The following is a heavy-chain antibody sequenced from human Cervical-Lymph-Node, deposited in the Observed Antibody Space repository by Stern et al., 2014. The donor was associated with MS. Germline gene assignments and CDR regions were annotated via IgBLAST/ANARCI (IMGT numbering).Heavy chain of an antibody. J-gene: IGHJ4*02. CDR3: ARGGAVAGSYYYFDY. CDR1: GGSISNGDSY. V-gene: IGHV4-31*03. D-gene: IGHD6-19*01. CDR2: IYYSGST. Sequence: QLQLQESGPGLVKPSQTLSLTCTVSGGSISNGDSYWNWIRQHPGKGLEWIGYIYYSGSTYYNPSLKSRVTISVDTSKNQFSLKLSSVTAADTALYYCARGGAVAGSYYYFDYWGQGTLVTVSS.